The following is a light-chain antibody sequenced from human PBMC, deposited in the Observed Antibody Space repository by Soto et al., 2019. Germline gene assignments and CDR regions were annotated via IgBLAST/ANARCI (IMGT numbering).Light chain of an antibody. CDR1: HSINTY. CDR2: SAS. V-gene: IGKV1-39*01. CDR3: QQSSRTPYT. Sequence: DILMTQSPDSLAASVGDRVTISCRASHSINTYLNWYQQTPGQAPRLLIYSASTLESGVPSRFSGSGSGTDFTLTITSLQPEDFATYSCQQSSRTPYTFGQGTKVEMK. J-gene: IGKJ2*01.